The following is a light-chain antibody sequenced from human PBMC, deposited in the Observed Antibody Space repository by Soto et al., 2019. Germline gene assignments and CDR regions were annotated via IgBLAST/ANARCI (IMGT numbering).Light chain of an antibody. CDR1: QSVSSY. V-gene: IGKV3-11*01. CDR2: DAS. J-gene: IGKJ5*01. CDR3: QQRSNWPPIT. Sequence: EIVLTQSPATLSLFPGERATLSCRASQSVSSYLAWYQQKPGQAPRLLIYDASNRATGIPARFSGSGSGTDFTLTISSLEPADFAVYYCQQRSNWPPITFGQGTRLEIK.